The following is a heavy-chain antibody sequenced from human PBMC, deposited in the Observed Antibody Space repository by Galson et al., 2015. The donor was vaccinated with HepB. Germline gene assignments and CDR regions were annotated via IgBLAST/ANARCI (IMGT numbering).Heavy chain of an antibody. CDR2: ISNDGSSK. V-gene: IGHV3-30*04. Sequence: SLRLSCAASGFTFSAYALHWVRQAPGRGLEWVAGISNDGSSKYYADSVKGRFTIYRANSRNTIYLHMNSLRVEDTAIYYCAREEYGSGWYGSVMGNWFDPWGRGTLVTVSS. CDR3: AREEYGSGWYGSVMGNWFDP. J-gene: IGHJ5*02. D-gene: IGHD6-19*01. CDR1: GFTFSAYA.